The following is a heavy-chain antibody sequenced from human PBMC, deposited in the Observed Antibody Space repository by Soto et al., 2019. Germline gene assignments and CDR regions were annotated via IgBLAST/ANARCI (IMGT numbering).Heavy chain of an antibody. D-gene: IGHD5-12*01. Sequence: QVQLQESGPGLVKPSQTLSLTCTVSGGSISSGGYYWSWIRQHPGKGLEWIGYIYYSGSTYYNPSLKSRVTISVDASKNQFSLKLSSVTAADTAVYYCARVESGYDGYYMDVWGKGTTVTVSS. CDR2: IYYSGST. CDR3: ARVESGYDGYYMDV. J-gene: IGHJ6*03. CDR1: GGSISSGGYY. V-gene: IGHV4-31*03.